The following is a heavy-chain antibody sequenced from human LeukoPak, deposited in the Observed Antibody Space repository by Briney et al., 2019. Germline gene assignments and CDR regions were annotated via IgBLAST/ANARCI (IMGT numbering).Heavy chain of an antibody. J-gene: IGHJ4*02. CDR2: INHSGST. CDR1: GFTFSSYA. Sequence: GSLRLSCAASGFTFSSYAMSWIRQPPGKGLEWIGEINHSGSTNYNPSLKSRVTISVDTSKNQFSLKLSSVTAADTAVYYCARRAGGSYRFDYWGQGTLVTVSS. D-gene: IGHD1-26*01. V-gene: IGHV4-34*01. CDR3: ARRAGGSYRFDY.